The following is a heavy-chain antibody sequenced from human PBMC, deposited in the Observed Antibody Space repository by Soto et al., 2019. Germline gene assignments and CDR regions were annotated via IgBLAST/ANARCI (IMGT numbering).Heavy chain of an antibody. CDR2: IYYIGSTT. V-gene: IGHV4-59*01. CDR1: GDSISSYY. Sequence: QVQLQESGPGLVQPSETLSPICTVSGDSISSYYWSWIRQPPGKGLEWIAYIYYIGSTTNYNPSLKSRVTISVHTSKNQFSLKLSSVAAADTAVYYCARTYYSSGPNSGWYGFDIWGQGTMVTVSS. J-gene: IGHJ3*02. CDR3: ARTYYSSGPNSGWYGFDI. D-gene: IGHD3-22*01.